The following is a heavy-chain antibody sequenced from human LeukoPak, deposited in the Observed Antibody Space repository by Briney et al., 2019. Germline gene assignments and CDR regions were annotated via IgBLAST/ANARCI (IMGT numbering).Heavy chain of an antibody. D-gene: IGHD2-8*02. CDR1: GFTFSSYA. V-gene: IGHV3-30*04. CDR3: ARDQGGVERGDFDY. J-gene: IGHJ4*02. Sequence: PGRSLRLSCAASGFTFSSYAMHWVRQAPGKGLEWVAVISYDGSNKYYADSVKGRFTISRDNSKNTLYLQMNSLRAEDTAVHYCARDQGGVERGDFDYWGQGTLVTVSS. CDR2: ISYDGSNK.